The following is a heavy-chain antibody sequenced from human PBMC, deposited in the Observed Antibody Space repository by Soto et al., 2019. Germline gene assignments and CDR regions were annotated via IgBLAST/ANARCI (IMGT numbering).Heavy chain of an antibody. CDR2: IRSKANSYAT. V-gene: IGHV3-73*01. J-gene: IGHJ4*02. CDR3: TRLPYCSGGSCSSTDY. CDR1: VFTFSGSA. Sequence: GGALRLSCAASVFTFSGSAMNWVRQASGKGLEWVGRIRSKANSYATAYATSVKGRFTISRDDSKNTAYLQMNSLKTEDTAVYYCTRLPYCSGGSCSSTDYWGQGNLVTVSS. D-gene: IGHD2-15*01.